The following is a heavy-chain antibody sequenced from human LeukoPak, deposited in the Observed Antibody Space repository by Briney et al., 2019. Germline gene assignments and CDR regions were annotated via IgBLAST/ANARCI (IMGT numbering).Heavy chain of an antibody. J-gene: IGHJ6*02. V-gene: IGHV1-2*06. D-gene: IGHD3-3*01. Sequence: ASVKVSCKASGYTFTDYYVHWVRQAPGQGLEWMGRINAKSGDTNAAQRFQGRVTMTRVTSITTAYLELSRLRSDDTAVYYCARDELYNGYYSVEYHYNGMDVWGQGTTVTVSS. CDR1: GYTFTDYY. CDR3: ARDELYNGYYSVEYHYNGMDV. CDR2: INAKSGDT.